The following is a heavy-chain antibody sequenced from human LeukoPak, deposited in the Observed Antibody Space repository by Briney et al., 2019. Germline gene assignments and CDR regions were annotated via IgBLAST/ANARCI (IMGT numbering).Heavy chain of an antibody. V-gene: IGHV1-2*06. CDR3: ARGYCSGGSCYSVENWFDP. D-gene: IGHD2-15*01. CDR1: GYTFTGYY. Sequence: ASVKVSCKASGYTFTGYYMLWVRQAPGQGLEWMVRINPNSGGTNYAQKFQGRVTMTTDTSISTAYMELSRLRSDDTAVYYCARGYCSGGSCYSVENWFDPWGQGTLVTVSS. J-gene: IGHJ5*02. CDR2: INPNSGGT.